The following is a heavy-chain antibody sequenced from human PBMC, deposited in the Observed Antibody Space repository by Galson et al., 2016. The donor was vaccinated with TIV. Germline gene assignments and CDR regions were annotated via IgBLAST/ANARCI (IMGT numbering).Heavy chain of an antibody. D-gene: IGHD6-6*01. CDR2: IYNSGRT. Sequence: ETLSLTCTVSGGSVISTTYYWSWIRQPPGKGLEWIGYIYNSGRTNSNPSLKSRVTISVDTSKNQFSLKLSSVTAADTAVFYCARGRRAPRQVGYYYYGMDVWGQGTTVTVPS. V-gene: IGHV4-61*01. CDR3: ARGRRAPRQVGYYYYGMDV. J-gene: IGHJ6*02. CDR1: GGSVISTTYY.